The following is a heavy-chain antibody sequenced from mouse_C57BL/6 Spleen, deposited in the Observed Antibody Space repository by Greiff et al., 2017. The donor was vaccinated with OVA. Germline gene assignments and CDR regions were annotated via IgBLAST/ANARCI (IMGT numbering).Heavy chain of an antibody. V-gene: IGHV1-69*01. CDR1: GYTFTSYW. Sequence: VQLQQPGAELVMPGASVKLSCKASGYTFTSYWMHWVKQRPGHGLEWIGEIVPSDSYTNYNQKFKGKSTLTVDKSSSTAYLQLSSLTSEDAAVDYCARWLPDYYAMDYWGQGTSVTVSA. D-gene: IGHD2-2*01. CDR2: IVPSDSYT. CDR3: ARWLPDYYAMDY. J-gene: IGHJ4*01.